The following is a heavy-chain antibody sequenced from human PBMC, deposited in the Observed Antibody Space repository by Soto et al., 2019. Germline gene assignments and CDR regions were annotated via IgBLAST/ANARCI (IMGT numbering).Heavy chain of an antibody. V-gene: IGHV4-31*03. Sequence: PSETLSLTCTVSGGSISSGGYYWSWIRQHPGKGLEWIGYIYYSGSTYYNPSLKSRVTISVDTSKNQFSLKLSSVTAADTAVYYCARVPLDSSGPGLFAYWGQGTLVTVSS. CDR2: IYYSGST. CDR3: ARVPLDSSGPGLFAY. D-gene: IGHD3-22*01. CDR1: GGSISSGGYY. J-gene: IGHJ4*02.